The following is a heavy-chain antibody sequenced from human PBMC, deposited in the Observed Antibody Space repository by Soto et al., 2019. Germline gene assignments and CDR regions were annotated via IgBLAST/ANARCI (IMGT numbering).Heavy chain of an antibody. Sequence: GASVKVSCKASGGTFSSYAISWVRQAPGQGLEWMGGIIPIFGTANYAQKFQGRVTITADESTSTAYMELSSLRSEDTAVYYCARFPLTGYYGSYYYGMDVWGQGTTVTVSS. J-gene: IGHJ6*02. CDR3: ARFPLTGYYGSYYYGMDV. CDR2: IIPIFGTA. D-gene: IGHD3-9*01. V-gene: IGHV1-69*13. CDR1: GGTFSSYA.